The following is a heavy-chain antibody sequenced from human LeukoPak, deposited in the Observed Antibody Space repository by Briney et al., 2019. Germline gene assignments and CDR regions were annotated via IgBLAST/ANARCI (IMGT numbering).Heavy chain of an antibody. CDR3: AKEGYYYMDV. V-gene: IGHV3-23*01. J-gene: IGHJ6*03. CDR2: ISGSGGST. CDR1: GFTVSSNY. Sequence: PGGSLRLSCAASGFTVSSNYMSWVRQAPGKGLEWVSAISGSGGSTYYADSVKGRFTISRDNSKNTLYLQMNSLRAEDTAVYYCAKEGYYYMDVWGKGTTVTVSS.